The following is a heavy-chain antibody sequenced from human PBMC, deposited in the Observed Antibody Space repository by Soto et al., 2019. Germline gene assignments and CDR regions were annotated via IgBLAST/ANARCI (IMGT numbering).Heavy chain of an antibody. CDR1: GFTFDDYA. J-gene: IGHJ6*02. CDR2: ISWNSGSI. V-gene: IGHV3-9*01. CDR3: AKDIKAYYYYYGMDV. Sequence: PGGSLRLSCAASGFTFDDYAMHWVRQAPGKGLEWVSGISWNSGSIGYADSVKGRFTISRDNAKNSLYLQMNSLRAEDTALYYCAKDIKAYYYYYGMDVWGQGTTVTVS.